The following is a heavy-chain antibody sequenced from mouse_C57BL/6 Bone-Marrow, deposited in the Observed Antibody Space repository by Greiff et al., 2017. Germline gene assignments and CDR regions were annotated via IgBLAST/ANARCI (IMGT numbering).Heavy chain of an antibody. J-gene: IGHJ3*01. CDR1: GFTFSSYA. V-gene: IGHV5-9-1*02. CDR2: ISSGGDYI. CDR3: TRSWGSFAY. Sequence: EVKLMESGEGLVKPGGSLKLSCAASGFTFSSYAMSWVRQTPEKRLEWVAYISSGGDYIYYADTVKGRFTISSDNARNTLYLRMSSLKSEDTAMYYCTRSWGSFAYWGQGTLVTVSA. D-gene: IGHD3-1*01.